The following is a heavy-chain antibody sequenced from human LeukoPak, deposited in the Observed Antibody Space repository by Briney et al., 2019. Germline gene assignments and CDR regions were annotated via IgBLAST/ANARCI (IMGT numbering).Heavy chain of an antibody. D-gene: IGHD3-9*01. CDR1: GYSFTSNY. Sequence: ASVKVSCKASGYSFTSNYIHWVRQAPGQGLEWMGMIYPRDGSTSYAQKSQGRVTVTRDTSTSTVHMELSGLRSEDTAVYYCARTDILTGYFNPYYYYYGMDVWGQGTTVTVSS. CDR2: IYPRDGST. CDR3: ARTDILTGYFNPYYYYYGMDV. V-gene: IGHV1-46*01. J-gene: IGHJ6*02.